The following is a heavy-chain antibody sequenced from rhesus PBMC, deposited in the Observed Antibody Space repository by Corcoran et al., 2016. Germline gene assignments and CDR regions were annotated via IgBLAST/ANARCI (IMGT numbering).Heavy chain of an antibody. CDR2: IDWDDDK. V-gene: IGHV2S2*01. D-gene: IGHD3-16*01. Sequence: QVTLKESGPALVKPTQTLTLTCTFSGFSLSTSGMRVSWIRQPPGKALEWLAHIDWDDDKYYRTSLKSRLTISKDTSKNQVVLTMTNMDPVDTATYYCARSYLSPVYGLDSWGQGVVVTVSS. CDR1: GFSLSTSGMR. J-gene: IGHJ6*01. CDR3: ARSYLSPVYGLDS.